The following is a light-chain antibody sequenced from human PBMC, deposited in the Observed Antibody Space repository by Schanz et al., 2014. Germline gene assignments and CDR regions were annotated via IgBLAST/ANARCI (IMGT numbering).Light chain of an antibody. V-gene: IGLV2-14*02. CDR3: SSYTSSSTLV. Sequence: QSALTQPASVSASPGQSITISCTGTATDIGGTYLVSWYQQNPGEAPKLLILGDNHRPSGVSNRFSGSKSGNTASLTISGLQDEDEAEYYCSSYTSSSTLVFGGGIKLTVL. J-gene: IGLJ3*02. CDR1: ATDIGGTYL. CDR2: GDN.